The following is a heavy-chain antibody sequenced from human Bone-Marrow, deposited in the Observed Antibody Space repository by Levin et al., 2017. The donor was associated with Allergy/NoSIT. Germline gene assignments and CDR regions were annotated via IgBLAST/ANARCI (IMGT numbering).Heavy chain of an antibody. D-gene: IGHD6-19*01. V-gene: IGHV1-18*01. CDR1: GYAFTSYG. Sequence: GESLKISCKASGYAFTSYGISWVRQAPGQGLEWMGWINTDNANTNYAQKVQGRVTMTTDTSTTTAYMELRSLRSDDTAVHYCARGDVYRSGWYGDYYYGMDVWGQGTTVTVSS. CDR2: INTDNANT. J-gene: IGHJ6*02. CDR3: ARGDVYRSGWYGDYYYGMDV.